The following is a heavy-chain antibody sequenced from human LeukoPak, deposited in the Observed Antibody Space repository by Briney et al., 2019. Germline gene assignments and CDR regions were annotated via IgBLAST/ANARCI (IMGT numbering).Heavy chain of an antibody. CDR3: ARDDCSTTPCYAY. J-gene: IGHJ4*02. V-gene: IGHV3-33*08. CDR2: IWYDGSKT. CDR1: GFPFSSYW. D-gene: IGHD2-2*01. Sequence: GGSLRLSCAASGFPFSSYWMHWVRQVPGKGLEWVAAIWYDGSKTSYTDSVKGRFTVSRDISKNTVYLQMNGPKAEDTAVYYCARDDCSTTPCYAYWGQGTLVTVSS.